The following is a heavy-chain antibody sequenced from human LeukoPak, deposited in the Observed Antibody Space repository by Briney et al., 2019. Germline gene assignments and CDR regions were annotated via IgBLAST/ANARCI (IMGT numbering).Heavy chain of an antibody. CDR1: GFTFSSNY. J-gene: IGHJ5*02. CDR3: ARGASSRWRHWFDR. D-gene: IGHD6-13*01. CDR2: IDSGGST. Sequence: GGSLRLSCAASGFTFSSNYMSWVRQAPGKGREWVSGIDSGGSTDYADSASARFTISRDNSKNPLYLQMNSLRDEATAVYYCARGASSRWRHWFDRWGEGSLVTV. V-gene: IGHV3-53*01.